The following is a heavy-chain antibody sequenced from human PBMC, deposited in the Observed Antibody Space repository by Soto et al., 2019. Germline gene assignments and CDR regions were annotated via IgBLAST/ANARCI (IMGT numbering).Heavy chain of an antibody. CDR2: ISYSGNT. CDR1: GGSITSGAYF. D-gene: IGHD1-26*01. V-gene: IGHV4-31*11. CDR3: ARGKRPIVMFFDY. J-gene: IGHJ4*02. Sequence: QVQLQGSGPGLVKPSQTLSLTCANTGGSITSGAYFWTWIHQLPGKGLEWIGPISYSGNTDYNPSLKSRVILSRDTSKAPFSLTLSAVPAADTAVYYCARGKRPIVMFFDYWGQGTLGTVS.